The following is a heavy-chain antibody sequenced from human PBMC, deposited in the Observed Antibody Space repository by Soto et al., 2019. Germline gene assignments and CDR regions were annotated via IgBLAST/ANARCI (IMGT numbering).Heavy chain of an antibody. Sequence: QVQLQESGPGLVKPSDTLSLTCAVSGYSITSSNWWGWIRQPPGKGLEWIGNIYYSGSAYYNPSLKSRVTMSVATSKNQFSLKLTSVTAVDTAVYYCARGDYAKAFDIWGQGTTVTVSS. CDR2: IYYSGSA. V-gene: IGHV4-28*03. CDR3: ARGDYAKAFDI. CDR1: GYSITSSNW. D-gene: IGHD2-2*01. J-gene: IGHJ3*02.